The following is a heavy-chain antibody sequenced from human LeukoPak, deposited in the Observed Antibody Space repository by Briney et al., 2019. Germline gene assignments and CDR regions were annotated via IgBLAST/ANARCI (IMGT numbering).Heavy chain of an antibody. V-gene: IGHV1-69*06. D-gene: IGHD3-22*01. J-gene: IGHJ4*02. CDR1: GGTFSSYA. Sequence: ASVKVSCKASGGTFSSYAISWVRQAPGQGLEWMGGIIPIFGTANYAQKFQGRVTITADKSTSTAYMELSSLRSEDTAVYYCARWADLDSSGYYYFDYWGQGTLVTVSS. CDR3: ARWADLDSSGYYYFDY. CDR2: IIPIFGTA.